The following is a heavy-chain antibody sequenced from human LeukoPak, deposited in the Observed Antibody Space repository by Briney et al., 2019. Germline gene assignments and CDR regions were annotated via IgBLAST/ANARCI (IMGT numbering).Heavy chain of an antibody. V-gene: IGHV4-59*01. J-gene: IGHJ3*02. CDR2: IYYSGST. D-gene: IGHD3-10*01. CDR1: GGSISSYY. Sequence: PSETLSLTCTVSGGSISSYYWSWIRQPPGKGLEWLGYIYYSGSTNYNPSLKSRVTISVDTSKNQFSLKLSSVTAADTAVYYCARGGGSGSYSFFAFDIWGQGTMVTVSS. CDR3: ARGGGSGSYSFFAFDI.